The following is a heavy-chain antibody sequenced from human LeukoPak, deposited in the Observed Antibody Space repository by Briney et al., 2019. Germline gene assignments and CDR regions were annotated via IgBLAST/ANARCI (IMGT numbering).Heavy chain of an antibody. V-gene: IGHV1-18*01. CDR1: GYTFTSYG. CDR3: ARDKGYGDYEWDY. J-gene: IGHJ4*02. CDR2: ISAYNGNT. D-gene: IGHD4-17*01. Sequence: ASVKVSCKASGYTFTSYGITWVRQAPGQGLEWMGWISAYNGNTNYAQKLQGRVTMTTDTSTTTAYMELSRLRSDDTAVYYCARDKGYGDYEWDYWGQGTLVTVSS.